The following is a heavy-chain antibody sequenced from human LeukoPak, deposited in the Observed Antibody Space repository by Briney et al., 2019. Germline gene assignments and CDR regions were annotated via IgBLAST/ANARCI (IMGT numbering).Heavy chain of an antibody. J-gene: IGHJ4*02. CDR1: GFTFSRYE. D-gene: IGHD3-10*01. Sequence: PGGSLRLSCAPSGFTFSRYEMNWVRQAPGKGLEWVSYISSSGSTTYYADSVKGRFTISRDNAKNSLNLQMNSLRAEDTAVYYCARYGDYWGQGTLVTVSS. V-gene: IGHV3-48*03. CDR2: ISSSGSTT. CDR3: ARYGDY.